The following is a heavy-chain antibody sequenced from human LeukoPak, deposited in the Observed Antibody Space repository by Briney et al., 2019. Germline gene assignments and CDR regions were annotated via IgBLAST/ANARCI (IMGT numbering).Heavy chain of an antibody. CDR2: MNPNSGNT. CDR3: ARSRDGYKFTFE. J-gene: IGHJ4*02. V-gene: IGHV1-8*01. CDR1: GYTFTSYD. D-gene: IGHD5-24*01. Sequence: ASVKVSCKASGYTFTSYDINWVRQATGQGLEWMGWMNPNSGNTGYAQKFQGRITMTRNTSISTAYMELSSLRSEDTAVYYCARSRDGYKFTFEWGQGTLVTVSS.